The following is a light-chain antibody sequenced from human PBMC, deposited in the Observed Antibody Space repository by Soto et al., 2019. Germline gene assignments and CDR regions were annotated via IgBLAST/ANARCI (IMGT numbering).Light chain of an antibody. CDR1: TGAVTSGHY. CDR3: LVSYSGARV. V-gene: IGLV7-46*01. Sequence: QAVVTQEPSLTVSPGVTVTLTCGFSTGAVTSGHYPYWFQQKPGQAPRTLIYDTDNRHSWTPARFSGSLLGGKAALTLSGAQPEDEADYYCLVSYSGARVFGGGTKLTVL. J-gene: IGLJ2*01. CDR2: DTD.